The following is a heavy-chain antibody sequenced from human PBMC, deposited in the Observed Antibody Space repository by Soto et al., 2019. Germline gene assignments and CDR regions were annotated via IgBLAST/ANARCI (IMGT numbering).Heavy chain of an antibody. V-gene: IGHV1-69*02. D-gene: IGHD3-10*01. Sequence: QVQLVQSGAEVKKPGSSVKVSCKASGDTFSFYTINWVRQAPGLGLEWMGRVNPILSMSNYAQKFQGRVTMTADKSTSTAYMGLRSLRSEYTAFYYCATSYGSGYRAFDYWGQGALVTVSS. J-gene: IGHJ4*02. CDR1: GDTFSFYT. CDR3: ATSYGSGYRAFDY. CDR2: VNPILSMS.